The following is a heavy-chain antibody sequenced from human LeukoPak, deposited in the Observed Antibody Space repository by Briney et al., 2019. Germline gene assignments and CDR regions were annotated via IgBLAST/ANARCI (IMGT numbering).Heavy chain of an antibody. CDR2: ISYDGSNK. Sequence: GGSLRLSCAASGFTFSSYGMHWVRQAPGKGLEWVAVISYDGSNKYYADSVKGRFTISRDNSKNSLYLQMNSLRAEDTAVYFCARDPWGSRAYWGQGTLVTVSS. CDR3: ARDPWGSRAY. J-gene: IGHJ4*02. D-gene: IGHD7-27*01. V-gene: IGHV3-30*03. CDR1: GFTFSSYG.